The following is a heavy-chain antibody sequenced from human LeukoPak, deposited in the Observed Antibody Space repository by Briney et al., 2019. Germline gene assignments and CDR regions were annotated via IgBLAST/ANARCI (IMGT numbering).Heavy chain of an antibody. D-gene: IGHD3-22*01. CDR2: IYLSENT. CDR3: ARELNYFDSSGYPGPSYFDY. Sequence: PSETLSLTCSVTGGVNSSHYWNWLRQPPGKGLEWIGYIYLSENTNYNPTLRSRVSMSVDTSKSQFSLNLRSVTAADTAVYYCARELNYFDSSGYPGPSYFDYWGPGVLVTVSS. J-gene: IGHJ4*02. V-gene: IGHV4-59*11. CDR1: GGVNSSHY.